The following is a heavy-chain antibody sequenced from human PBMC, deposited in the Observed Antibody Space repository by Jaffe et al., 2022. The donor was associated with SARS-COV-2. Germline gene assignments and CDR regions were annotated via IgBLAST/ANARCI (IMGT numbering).Heavy chain of an antibody. CDR2: IKQDGSEK. V-gene: IGHV3-7*01. CDR1: GFTFSSYW. J-gene: IGHJ6*02. D-gene: IGHD3-22*01. Sequence: EVQLVESGGGLVQPGGSLRLSCAASGFTFSSYWMSWVRQAPGKGLEWVANIKQDGSEKYYVDSVKGRFTISRDNAKNSLYLQMNSLRAEDTAVYYCARDYYDSSGYYYYGMDVWGQGTTVTVSS. CDR3: ARDYYDSSGYYYYGMDV.